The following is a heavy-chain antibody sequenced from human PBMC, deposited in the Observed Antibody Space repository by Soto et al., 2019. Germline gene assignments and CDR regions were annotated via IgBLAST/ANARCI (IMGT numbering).Heavy chain of an antibody. J-gene: IGHJ4*02. CDR1: GFSLTETGMG. CDR3: AHRRSGYFDS. CDR2: IYWDDDK. Sequence: SGPTLVNPTQTLTLTCTFSGFSLTETGMGVGWIRQPPGKALEWLALIYWDDDKRYSPSLKRGLTISKDASKNQVVLTKTNVDAVDTDTYYCAHRRSGYFDSWGQGTLVTVS. V-gene: IGHV2-5*02.